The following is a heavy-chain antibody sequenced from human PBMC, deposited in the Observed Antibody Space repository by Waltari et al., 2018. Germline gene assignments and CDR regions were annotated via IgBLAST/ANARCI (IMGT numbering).Heavy chain of an antibody. D-gene: IGHD3-16*02. V-gene: IGHV2-5*01. CDR2: IYWNDDK. J-gene: IGHJ4*02. Sequence: QITLKESGPTLVKPTQTLTLTCTFSGFSLSTSGVGVGWIRQPPGKALEWLALIYWNDDKPYSPSLKSRLTITKDTAKNQVVLTMTNMDPVDTATYYCAHERMITFGGVIVGYYFDYWGQGTLVTVSS. CDR3: AHERMITFGGVIVGYYFDY. CDR1: GFSLSTSGVG.